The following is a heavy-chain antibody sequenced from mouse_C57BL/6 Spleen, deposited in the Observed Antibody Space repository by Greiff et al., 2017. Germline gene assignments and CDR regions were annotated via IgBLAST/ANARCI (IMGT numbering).Heavy chain of an antibody. Sequence: VQLQESGAELVRPGASVTLSCKASGYTFTDYEMHWVKQTPVHGLEWIGAIDPETGGTAYNQKFKGKAILTADKSSSTAYMELRSLTSEDSAVYYCTRYGYDFLYFDYWGQGTTLTVSS. CDR3: TRYGYDFLYFDY. J-gene: IGHJ2*01. CDR1: GYTFTDYE. V-gene: IGHV1-15*01. D-gene: IGHD2-4*01. CDR2: IDPETGGT.